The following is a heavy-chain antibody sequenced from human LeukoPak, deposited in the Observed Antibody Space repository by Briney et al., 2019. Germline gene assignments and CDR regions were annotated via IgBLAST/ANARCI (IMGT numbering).Heavy chain of an antibody. CDR1: GFTFSSYG. CDR3: AKDSRLYSNYEEYFDY. J-gene: IGHJ4*02. V-gene: IGHV3-30*02. Sequence: GGSLRLSCAASGFTFSSYGMHWVRQAPGKGLEWVAFIRYDGSNKYYADSVKGRFTISRDNSKNTLYLQMNSLRAEDTAVYYCAKDSRLYSNYEEYFDYWGQGTLVTVSS. CDR2: IRYDGSNK. D-gene: IGHD4-11*01.